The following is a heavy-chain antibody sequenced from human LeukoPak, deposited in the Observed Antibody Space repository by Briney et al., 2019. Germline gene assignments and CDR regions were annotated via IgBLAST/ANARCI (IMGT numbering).Heavy chain of an antibody. V-gene: IGHV5-51*01. CDR2: IYPGDSDA. D-gene: IGHD6-13*01. CDR3: ARRGGGGSAASAKAFDY. CDR1: GYSFTTYW. Sequence: GESLRISCQGSGYSFTTYWTAWVRPMPGKGLEWMGIIYPGDSDARYSPSFHGQVTISADESIGTAYLQWSSLKASDTAMYYCARRGGGGSAASAKAFDYWGQGTLVTVSS. J-gene: IGHJ4*02.